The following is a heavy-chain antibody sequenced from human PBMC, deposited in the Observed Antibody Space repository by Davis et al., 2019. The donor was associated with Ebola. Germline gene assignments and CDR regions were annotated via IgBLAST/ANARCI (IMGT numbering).Heavy chain of an antibody. V-gene: IGHV1-2*04. J-gene: IGHJ4*02. CDR1: AYTFTDYY. D-gene: IGHD1-1*01. Sequence: ASVMVSCKASAYTFTDYYMQSVRQAPGQGLEWMGWINPNRGVTNYAQKFQDWVTMTRDRSINTAYMELSRLRSDDTAVFYYARGTRVIGSTRGATDYWGQGTLVTVSS. CDR3: ARGTRVIGSTRGATDY. CDR2: INPNRGVT.